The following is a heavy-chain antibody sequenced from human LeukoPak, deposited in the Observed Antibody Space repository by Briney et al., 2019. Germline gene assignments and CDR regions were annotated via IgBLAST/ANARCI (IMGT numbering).Heavy chain of an antibody. D-gene: IGHD2-15*01. CDR1: GFTFSSYS. CDR2: ISSSSSTI. J-gene: IGHJ4*02. V-gene: IGHV3-48*01. CDR3: AKERDLVAATYYFDY. Sequence: PGGSLRLSCAASGFTFSSYSMNWVRQAPGKGLEWVSYISSSSSTIYYADSVKGRFTISRDNSKNTVYLQMSSLRAEDTAVYYCAKERDLVAATYYFDYLGQGTLVTVSS.